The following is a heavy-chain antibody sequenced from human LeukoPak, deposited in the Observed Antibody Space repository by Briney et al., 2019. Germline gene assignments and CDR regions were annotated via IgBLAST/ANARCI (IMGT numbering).Heavy chain of an antibody. V-gene: IGHV4-59*08. Sequence: SETLSLTCTVSGGSISSYYWSWIRQPPGKGLEWIGYIYYSGSTNYNPSLKSRVTISVDTSKNQFSLKLSSVTAADTAVYYCARRQYPDYFDYWGQGTLVTVSS. CDR2: IYYSGST. D-gene: IGHD2/OR15-2a*01. J-gene: IGHJ4*02. CDR1: GGSISSYY. CDR3: ARRQYPDYFDY.